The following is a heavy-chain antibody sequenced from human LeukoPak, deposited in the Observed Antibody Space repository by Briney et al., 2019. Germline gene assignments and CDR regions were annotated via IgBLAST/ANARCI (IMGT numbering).Heavy chain of an antibody. V-gene: IGHV3-30-3*01. CDR2: ISYDGSNK. J-gene: IGHJ6*02. CDR3: ARDTYYYDSSGYYSPQGYYYYGMDV. Sequence: PGGSLRLSCAASGFTFSSYAMHWVRQAPGKGLEWVAVISYDGSNKYYGDSVKGRFTISRDNSKNTLDLQMNSLRAEDTAVYYCARDTYYYDSSGYYSPQGYYYYGMDVWGQGTTVTVSS. CDR1: GFTFSSYA. D-gene: IGHD3-22*01.